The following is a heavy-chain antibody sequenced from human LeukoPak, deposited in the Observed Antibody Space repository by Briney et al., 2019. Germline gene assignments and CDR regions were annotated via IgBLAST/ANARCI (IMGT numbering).Heavy chain of an antibody. Sequence: PGGSLRLSCAASGFTFSSYGMHWVRQAPGKGLEWVAFIRYDGSNKYYADSLKGRFTISRDNSKNTLYLQMNSLRVEDTAVYYCAKDRGDYFDYWGQGTLVTVSS. J-gene: IGHJ4*02. V-gene: IGHV3-30*02. CDR1: GFTFSSYG. CDR2: IRYDGSNK. CDR3: AKDRGDYFDY. D-gene: IGHD5-24*01.